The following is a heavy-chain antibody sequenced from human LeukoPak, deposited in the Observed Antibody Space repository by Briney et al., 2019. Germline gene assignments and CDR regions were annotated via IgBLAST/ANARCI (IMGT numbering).Heavy chain of an antibody. D-gene: IGHD5-18*01. CDR3: ARGSMVKANDY. Sequence: GGSLRLSCAASGFTFSDYSMNWVRQAPGKGLEWVSYISSSGGTSYYAGSVKGRFTISRDTAKNSLYLQMNNLRAEDTAVYYCARGSMVKANDYWGQGTLLTVSS. CDR1: GFTFSDYS. V-gene: IGHV3-48*01. CDR2: ISSSGGTS. J-gene: IGHJ4*02.